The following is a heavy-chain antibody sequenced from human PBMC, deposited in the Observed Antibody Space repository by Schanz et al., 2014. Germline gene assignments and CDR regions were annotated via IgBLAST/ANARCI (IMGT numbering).Heavy chain of an antibody. CDR1: GGSISSSGYY. CDR3: ARVRPGFAIDP. Sequence: QVQLQESGPGLVIPSETLSLTCTVSGGSISSSGYYWGWIRQPPGNGLEWIGSIYYSGSTYYNPSLKSRLTISLHASENQFSLQLTSVTAADTAVYYCARVRPGFAIDPWGQGTLVTVSS. J-gene: IGHJ5*02. CDR2: IYYSGST. V-gene: IGHV4-39*07. D-gene: IGHD6-25*01.